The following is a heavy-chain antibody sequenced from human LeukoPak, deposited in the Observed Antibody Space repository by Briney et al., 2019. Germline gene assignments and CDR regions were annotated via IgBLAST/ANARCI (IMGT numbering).Heavy chain of an antibody. CDR2: INHSGST. J-gene: IGHJ5*02. Sequence: PSETLSLTCAVYGGSFSGYYWSWIRQPPGKGLEWIGEINHSGSTNYNPSLKSRVTISVDTSKNQFSQKLSSVTAADTAVYYCARGRTARNWFDPWGQGTLVTVSS. V-gene: IGHV4-34*01. CDR3: ARGRTARNWFDP. CDR1: GGSFSGYY. D-gene: IGHD1-14*01.